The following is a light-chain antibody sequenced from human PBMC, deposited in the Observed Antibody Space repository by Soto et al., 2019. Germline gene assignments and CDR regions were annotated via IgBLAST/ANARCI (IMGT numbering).Light chain of an antibody. CDR1: SSDVGSYNL. V-gene: IGLV2-23*01. CDR3: CSYAGSSSIV. Sequence: QPVLTQPASVSGSPGQSITISCTGTSSDVGSYNLVSWYQQHPGKAPKLMIYEGSKRPSGVSNRFSGSKSGNTASLTISGLQAEDEADYYCCSYAGSSSIVFGTGTKLTVL. J-gene: IGLJ1*01. CDR2: EGS.